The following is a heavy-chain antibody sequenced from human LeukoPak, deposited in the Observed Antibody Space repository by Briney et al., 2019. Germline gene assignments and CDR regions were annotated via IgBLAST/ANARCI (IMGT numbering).Heavy chain of an antibody. CDR2: INHSGST. Sequence: SETLSLTCAVYGGCFSGYYWSWIRRPPGKGLEWIGEINHSGSTNYNPSLKSRVTISVDTSKNQFSLKLSSVTAADAAVYYCARAKNYYDSSGYSLFVDYWGQGTLVTVSS. D-gene: IGHD3-22*01. CDR1: GGCFSGYY. J-gene: IGHJ4*02. V-gene: IGHV4-34*01. CDR3: ARAKNYYDSSGYSLFVDY.